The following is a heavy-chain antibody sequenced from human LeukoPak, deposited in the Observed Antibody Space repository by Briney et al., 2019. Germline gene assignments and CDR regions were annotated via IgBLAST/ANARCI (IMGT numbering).Heavy chain of an antibody. J-gene: IGHJ3*02. D-gene: IGHD3-16*02. Sequence: PGGSLRLSCAASGVTFSIYWMSWVRQAPGKGLEWVANIKKEGSEMYYVASVKGRFTISRDNAKNSLYLQMTTLRAENTAVFYCARSSTYRDHENAFDIWGQGKMVTVSS. CDR1: GVTFSIYW. CDR2: IKKEGSEM. V-gene: IGHV3-7*03. CDR3: ARSSTYRDHENAFDI.